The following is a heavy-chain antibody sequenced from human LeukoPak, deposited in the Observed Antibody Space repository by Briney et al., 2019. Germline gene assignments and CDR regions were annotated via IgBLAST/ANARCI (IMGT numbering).Heavy chain of an antibody. CDR2: INPNSGGT. D-gene: IGHD3-22*01. V-gene: IGHV1-2*02. Sequence: APVKVSCKASGYTFTGYYMHWVRQAPGQGLEWMGWINPNSGGTNYAQRFQGRVTMTRDTSISTAYMELSRLRSDDTAVYYCAREDSSQGAFDIWGQGTMVTVSS. J-gene: IGHJ3*02. CDR1: GYTFTGYY. CDR3: AREDSSQGAFDI.